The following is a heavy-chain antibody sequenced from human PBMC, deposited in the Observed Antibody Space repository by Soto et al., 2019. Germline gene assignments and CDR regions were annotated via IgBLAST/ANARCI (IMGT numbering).Heavy chain of an antibody. J-gene: IGHJ3*02. D-gene: IGHD5-12*01. CDR1: GGTFSSYA. CDR2: IIPIFGTA. V-gene: IGHV1-69*01. Sequence: QVQLVQSGAEVKKPGSSVKVSCKASGGTFSSYAISWVRQAPGQGLEWMGGIIPIFGTANYAQKFQGRVTITADESTSTADMELSSLRSEDTAVYYWARAIEMATISGAFDIWGQGTMVTVSS. CDR3: ARAIEMATISGAFDI.